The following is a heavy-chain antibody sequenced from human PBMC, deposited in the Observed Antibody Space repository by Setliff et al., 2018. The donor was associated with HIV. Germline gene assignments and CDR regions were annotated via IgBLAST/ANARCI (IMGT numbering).Heavy chain of an antibody. CDR3: ARDRVHKPSYNFWSGPNNYYYYMDV. CDR1: GVSISDYY. J-gene: IGHJ6*03. D-gene: IGHD3-3*01. V-gene: IGHV4-59*13. CDR2: IYFSGST. Sequence: KSSETLSLTCTVSGVSISDYYWSWIRQPPGKGLEWIGYIYFSGSTNYNPSLKSRVTMSLDTSQSQFSLNLSSVTAADTAVYYCARDRVHKPSYNFWSGPNNYYYYMDVWGKGTTVTVSS.